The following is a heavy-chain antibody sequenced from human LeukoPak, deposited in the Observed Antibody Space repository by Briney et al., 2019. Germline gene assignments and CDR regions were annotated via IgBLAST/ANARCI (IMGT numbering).Heavy chain of an antibody. CDR1: GGTFSSYA. J-gene: IGHJ5*02. Sequence: ASVKVSCKASGGTFSSYAISWVRQAPGKGLEWMGRIIPILGIANYAQKFQGRVTITADKSTSTAYMELSSLRSEDTAVYYCARVGYTATTINNWFDPWGQGTLVTVSS. CDR2: IIPILGIA. CDR3: ARVGYTATTINNWFDP. D-gene: IGHD4-11*01. V-gene: IGHV1-69*04.